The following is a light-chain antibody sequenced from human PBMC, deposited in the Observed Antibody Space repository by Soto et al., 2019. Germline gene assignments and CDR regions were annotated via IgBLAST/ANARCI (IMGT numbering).Light chain of an antibody. J-gene: IGKJ1*01. CDR1: QSISSW. CDR3: QQYNSYSEA. V-gene: IGKV1-5*03. CDR2: KAS. Sequence: DIKMTQSPSTLSASVGDRVTITCRASQSISSWLAWYQQKPGKAPKLLIYKASSLESGVPSRFSGSGSGTESTLTISSLQPDDFATYYCQQYNSYSEAFGQGTKV.